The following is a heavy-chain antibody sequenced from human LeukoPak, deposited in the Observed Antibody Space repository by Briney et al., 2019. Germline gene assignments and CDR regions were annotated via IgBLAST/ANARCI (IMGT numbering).Heavy chain of an antibody. Sequence: GGSLRLSCAASGFTFSGYTMHWVRQAPGKGLEYVSGISNNGGSTFYANSVKGRFTISRDNSKNALYLQMGSLRADDMAVYYCARPIYGSADYNGMDVWGQGTTVTVSS. J-gene: IGHJ6*02. CDR2: ISNNGGST. D-gene: IGHD3-10*01. V-gene: IGHV3-64*01. CDR1: GFTFSGYT. CDR3: ARPIYGSADYNGMDV.